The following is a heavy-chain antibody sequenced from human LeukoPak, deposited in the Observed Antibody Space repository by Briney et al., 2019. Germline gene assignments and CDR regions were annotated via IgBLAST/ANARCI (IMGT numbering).Heavy chain of an antibody. Sequence: PSETLSLTCAVYGGSFSGYYWSWIRQPPGRGLEWIGKINHRGSTNYNPSLKSRVTISIDTSKNQFSLKLSSVTAADTAVYYCATSYGPLDYWGQGTLVTVSS. CDR3: ATSYGPLDY. CDR1: GGSFSGYY. D-gene: IGHD1-26*01. J-gene: IGHJ4*02. V-gene: IGHV4-34*01. CDR2: INHRGST.